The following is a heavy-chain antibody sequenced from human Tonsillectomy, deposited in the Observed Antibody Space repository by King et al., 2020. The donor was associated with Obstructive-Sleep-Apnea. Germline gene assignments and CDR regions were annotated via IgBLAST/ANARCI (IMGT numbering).Heavy chain of an antibody. CDR3: AKDRNSGSYFDY. Sequence: VQLVESGGGVVQPGGSLRLSCAASGFTFSSYGMHWVRQAPGKGLEWVAFIRYDGSNKYYADSVEGRFTISRDNSKNTLYLQMNSLRAEDTAVYYCAKDRNSGSYFDYWGQGTLVTVSS. V-gene: IGHV3-30*02. D-gene: IGHD1-26*01. CDR2: IRYDGSNK. CDR1: GFTFSSYG. J-gene: IGHJ4*02.